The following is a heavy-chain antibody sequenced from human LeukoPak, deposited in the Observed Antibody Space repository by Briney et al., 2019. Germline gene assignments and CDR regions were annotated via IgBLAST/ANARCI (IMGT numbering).Heavy chain of an antibody. Sequence: SVKVSCKGSGGTFSNYGLSWVRQAPGQGLGWMGGIIPLFGSANHAQNFQGRVTITADESTSTAYMELSSLRSEDTAVYYCARGRYHSSDYRQNYFDYWGQGTLVTVSS. V-gene: IGHV1-69*01. CDR2: IIPLFGSA. CDR3: ARGRYHSSDYRQNYFDY. J-gene: IGHJ4*02. CDR1: GGTFSNYG. D-gene: IGHD3-22*01.